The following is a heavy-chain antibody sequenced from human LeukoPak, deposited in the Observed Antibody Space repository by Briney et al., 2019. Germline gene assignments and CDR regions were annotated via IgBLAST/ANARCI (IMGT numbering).Heavy chain of an antibody. Sequence: GGSLRLSCAVSGFTFSSYAMTWVRQAPGKGLEWVSVISGSGGTTYYADSVKGRFTISRDNSKNTLYLQMNSLRAEDTAVYYCANRGYVTYYFDCWGQGTLVTVSS. J-gene: IGHJ4*02. CDR2: ISGSGGTT. D-gene: IGHD5-18*01. V-gene: IGHV3-23*01. CDR1: GFTFSSYA. CDR3: ANRGYVTYYFDC.